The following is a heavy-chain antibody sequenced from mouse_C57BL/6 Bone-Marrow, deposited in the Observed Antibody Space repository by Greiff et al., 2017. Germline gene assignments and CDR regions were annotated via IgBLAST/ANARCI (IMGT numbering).Heavy chain of an antibody. CDR2: IDPSDSYT. J-gene: IGHJ4*01. CDR1: GYTFTSYW. D-gene: IGHD4-1*01. V-gene: IGHV1-69*01. CDR3: ARLGRRAMDY. Sequence: VQLQQPGAELVMPGASVKLSCKASGYTFTSYWMHWVKQRPGQGLEWIGEIDPSDSYTNYNQKFKGKSTLTVDKSSSTAYMQLSSLTSEDSAVYYCARLGRRAMDYWGQGTSVTVSS.